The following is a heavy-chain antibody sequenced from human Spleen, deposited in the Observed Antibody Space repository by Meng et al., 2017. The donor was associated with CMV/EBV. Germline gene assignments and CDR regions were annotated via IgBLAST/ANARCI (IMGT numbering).Heavy chain of an antibody. J-gene: IGHJ3*02. CDR2: IRSKAYGGTT. CDR3: ARYGDYSAFDI. Sequence: GESLKISCTASGFTFRDYALSWVRQAPGKGLEWVTLIRSKAYGGTTEYAASVKGRFTISGDDSKGIAYLQMNSLRVEDTAVYYCARYGDYSAFDIWGQGTMVTVSS. V-gene: IGHV3-49*04. CDR1: GFTFRDYA. D-gene: IGHD4-17*01.